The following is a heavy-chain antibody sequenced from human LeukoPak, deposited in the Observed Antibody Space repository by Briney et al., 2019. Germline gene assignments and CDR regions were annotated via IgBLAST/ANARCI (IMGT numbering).Heavy chain of an antibody. CDR1: GFTFSSYG. Sequence: PGGSLRLSCAASGFTFSSYGMHWVRQAPGKGLEWVAVISYDGSNKYYADSVKGRFTISRDNSKNTLYLQMNSLRAEDTAVYYCAKELKAAGIFDYWGQGTLVTVS. D-gene: IGHD6-13*01. V-gene: IGHV3-30*18. CDR3: AKELKAAGIFDY. J-gene: IGHJ4*02. CDR2: ISYDGSNK.